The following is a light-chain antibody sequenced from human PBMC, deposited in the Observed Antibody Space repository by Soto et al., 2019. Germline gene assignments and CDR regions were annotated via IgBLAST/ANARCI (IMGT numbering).Light chain of an antibody. CDR2: LNRDGSH. V-gene: IGLV4-69*01. CDR1: SGHSDYG. J-gene: IGLJ2*01. CDR3: QSWDTVVV. Sequence: QPVLTQSPSASASLGASVKLTCTRSSGHSDYGIAWPQQQPDKGPPYLMKLNRDGSHNKGDRIPARFSGSSTGAELYLTIPSLQADDEADYYCQSWDTVVVFGGGTKLTVL.